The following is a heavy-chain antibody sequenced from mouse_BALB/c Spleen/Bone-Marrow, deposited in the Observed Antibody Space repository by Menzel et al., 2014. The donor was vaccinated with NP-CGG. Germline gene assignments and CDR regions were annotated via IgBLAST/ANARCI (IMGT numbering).Heavy chain of an antibody. CDR2: INPSNGGT. V-gene: IGHV1S81*02. Sequence: QVQLQQSGAELVKPGASVKLPCKSSGYTFTSYYMYWVKQRPGQGLEWIGGINPSNGGTNFNEKFKSKATLTVDKSSSTAYMQLSSLTSEDSAVYYCTREGTFFAYWGQWTLVTVSA. CDR3: TREGTFFAY. CDR1: GYTFTSYY. D-gene: IGHD3-3*01. J-gene: IGHJ3*01.